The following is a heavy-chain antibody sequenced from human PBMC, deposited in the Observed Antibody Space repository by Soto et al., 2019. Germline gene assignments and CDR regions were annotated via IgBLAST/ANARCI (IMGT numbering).Heavy chain of an antibody. Sequence: SETLSLTCTVSGGSISSSSYYWGWIRQPPGKGLEWIGSIYYSGSTYYNPSLKSRVTISVDTSKNQFSLKLSSVTAADTAVYFFVRSADPHYSYYYMDVWGKGTTVTVSS. V-gene: IGHV4-39*01. CDR1: GGSISSSSYY. J-gene: IGHJ6*03. CDR3: VRSADPHYSYYYMDV. CDR2: IYYSGST.